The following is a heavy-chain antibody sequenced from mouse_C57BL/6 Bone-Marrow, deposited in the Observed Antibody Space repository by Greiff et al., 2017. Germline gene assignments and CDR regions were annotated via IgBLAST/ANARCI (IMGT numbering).Heavy chain of an antibody. J-gene: IGHJ1*03. D-gene: IGHD2-3*01. V-gene: IGHV1-52*01. CDR2: IDPSDSET. Sequence: VQLQQPGAELVRPGSSVKLSCKASGYTFTSYWMHWVKQRPIQGLEWIGNIDPSDSETHYNQKFKDKATLTVDKSSSTAYMQLSSLTSEDSAVYYCARGRWLLPYWYFDVWGTGTTVTVSS. CDR1: GYTFTSYW. CDR3: ARGRWLLPYWYFDV.